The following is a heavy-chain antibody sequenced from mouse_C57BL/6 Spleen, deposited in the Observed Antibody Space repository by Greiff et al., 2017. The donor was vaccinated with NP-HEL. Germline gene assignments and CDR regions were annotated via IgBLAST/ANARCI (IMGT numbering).Heavy chain of an antibody. CDR2: IRLKSDNYAT. CDR1: GFTFSNYW. D-gene: IGHD3-2*02. V-gene: IGHV6-3*01. J-gene: IGHJ3*01. Sequence: DVKLQESGGGLVQPGGSMKLSCVASGFTFSNYWMNWVRQSPEKGLEWVAQIRLKSDNYATHYAESVKGRFTISRDDSKSSVYLQMNNLRAEDTGMYYCTGAQGFAYWGQGTLVTVSA. CDR3: TGAQGFAY.